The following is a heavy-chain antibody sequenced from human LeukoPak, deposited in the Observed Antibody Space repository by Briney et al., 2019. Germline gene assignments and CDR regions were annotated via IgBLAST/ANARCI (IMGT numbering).Heavy chain of an antibody. CDR3: SKGGITDY. Sequence: GGSLRLSCAASGFTFSGSAMHWVRQASGKGLEWVGRIRSKANSYATAYAASVKGRFTISRDDSKNTAYLQMNSLKTEDTAVYYCSKGGITDYWGQGTLVTVSS. CDR2: IRSKANSYAT. CDR1: GFTFSGSA. V-gene: IGHV3-73*01. D-gene: IGHD2-15*01. J-gene: IGHJ4*02.